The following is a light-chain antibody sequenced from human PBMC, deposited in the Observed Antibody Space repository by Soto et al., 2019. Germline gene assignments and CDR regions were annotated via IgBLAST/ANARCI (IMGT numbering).Light chain of an antibody. J-gene: IGKJ5*01. CDR1: QSVSSSY. Sequence: EIVLTQSPGTLSLSPGERDTLSCRASQSVSSSYLVWYQQKPGQAPRLLIYGASSMATGIPDRFSGSGSGTDFTLTISILEPEDFAVYYCQQYGSSSITFCQVTRLEIK. V-gene: IGKV3-20*01. CDR3: QQYGSSSIT. CDR2: GAS.